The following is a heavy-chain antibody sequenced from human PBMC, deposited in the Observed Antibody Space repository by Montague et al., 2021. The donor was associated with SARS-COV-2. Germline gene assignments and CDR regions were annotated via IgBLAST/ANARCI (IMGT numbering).Heavy chain of an antibody. J-gene: IGHJ2*01. Sequence: SETLSLTCTVSGGSISSGTYYWGWVRQPPGKGLEWIGTINYSGKTYYNPSLKSRVTISVDTSKNQFSLKVTSVAAADTAVYYCARRTQWQLSWFFDLWGRGNLVTVSS. CDR3: ARRTQWQLSWFFDL. CDR2: INYSGKT. V-gene: IGHV4-39*01. D-gene: IGHD6-19*01. CDR1: GGSISSGTYY.